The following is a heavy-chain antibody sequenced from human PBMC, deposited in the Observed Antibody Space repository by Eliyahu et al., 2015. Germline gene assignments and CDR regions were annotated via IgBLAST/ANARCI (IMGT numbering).Heavy chain of an antibody. CDR3: ARAMDYYDSSGIFDY. J-gene: IGHJ4*02. CDR1: GGSVXXGXYY. Sequence: QVQLQESGPGLVKPSETLSPTCTVXGGSVXXGXYYWXWXRQPPGKGLEWIGYIXYSGSTNYNPSLKSRVTISVDTSKNQFSLKLSSVTAADTAVYYCARAMDYYDSSGIFDYWGQGTLVTVSS. V-gene: IGHV4-61*01. CDR2: IXYSGST. D-gene: IGHD3-22*01.